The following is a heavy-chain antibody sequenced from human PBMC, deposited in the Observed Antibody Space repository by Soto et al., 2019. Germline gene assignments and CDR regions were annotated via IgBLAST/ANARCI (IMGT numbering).Heavy chain of an antibody. CDR3: ARIWVVFVAAAVSDAFAI. V-gene: IGHV1-18*01. CDR2: ISAYSGNT. J-gene: IGHJ3*02. CDR1: GYTFTSYG. Sequence: ASVKVSCKASGYTFTSYGISWVRQAPGQGLEWMGWISAYSGNTNYAQKLQGRVTVTTDTSTNTAYMELRSLRSDDTAVYHCARIWVVFVAAAVSDAFAIWGHGTMVTVS. D-gene: IGHD3-16*01.